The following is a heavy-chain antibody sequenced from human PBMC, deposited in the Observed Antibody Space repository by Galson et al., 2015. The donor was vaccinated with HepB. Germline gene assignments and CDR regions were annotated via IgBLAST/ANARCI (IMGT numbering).Heavy chain of an antibody. CDR2: ISYDGSNK. V-gene: IGHV3-30*18. CDR1: GFTFSSYG. Sequence: SLRLSCAASGFTFSSYGMHWVRQAPGKGLEWVAVISYDGSNKYYADSVKGRFTISRDNSKNTLYLQMDSLRAEDTAMYYCAKGFRYTAMVNYFDYWGQGTLVTVSS. J-gene: IGHJ4*02. D-gene: IGHD5-18*01. CDR3: AKGFRYTAMVNYFDY.